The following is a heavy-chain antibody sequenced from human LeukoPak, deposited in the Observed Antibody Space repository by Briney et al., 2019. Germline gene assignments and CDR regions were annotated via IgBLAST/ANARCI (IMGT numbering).Heavy chain of an antibody. J-gene: IGHJ4*02. Sequence: SETLSLTCAVYGGSFSGYYWSWIRQPPGKGLEWIGEINHSGSTNYNPSLKSRVTISVDTSKNQFSLKLSSVTAADTAVYYCARDIAAAGPFDYWGQGTLVTVSS. CDR2: INHSGST. V-gene: IGHV4-34*01. CDR3: ARDIAAAGPFDY. CDR1: GGSFSGYY. D-gene: IGHD6-13*01.